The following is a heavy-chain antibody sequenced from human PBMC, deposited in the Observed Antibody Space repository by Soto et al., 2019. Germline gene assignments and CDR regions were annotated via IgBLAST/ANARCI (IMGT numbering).Heavy chain of an antibody. CDR2: IWYDGSNK. CDR1: GFTFSSYG. V-gene: IGHV3-33*01. J-gene: IGHJ6*02. D-gene: IGHD2-2*01. CDR3: ARVAPSNYCMDV. Sequence: QMQLVESGGGVVQPGRSLRLSCGVSGFTFSSYGMHWVHQAPGKGLEWVAVIWYDGSNKYYADSVQGRFTISRDNSKNTLYLQMNSLRAEDTAVYYCARVAPSNYCMDVWGQGTTVTVSS.